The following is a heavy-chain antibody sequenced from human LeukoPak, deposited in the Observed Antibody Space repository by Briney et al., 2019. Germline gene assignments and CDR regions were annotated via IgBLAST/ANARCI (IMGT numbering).Heavy chain of an antibody. V-gene: IGHV3-23*01. Sequence: GGSLRLSCAASAFTFSSYGMSWVRQAPGKGLEWVSAISGDGRDIFYADAVKGRFTISRDNSKNTLYLQMNSLRAEDTAVYYCAKDRELWFGEFLFDYWGQGTLVTVSS. J-gene: IGHJ4*02. CDR2: ISGDGRDI. D-gene: IGHD3-10*01. CDR1: AFTFSSYG. CDR3: AKDRELWFGEFLFDY.